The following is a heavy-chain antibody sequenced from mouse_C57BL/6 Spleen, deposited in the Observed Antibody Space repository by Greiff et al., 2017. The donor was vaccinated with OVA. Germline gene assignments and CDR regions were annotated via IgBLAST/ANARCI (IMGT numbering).Heavy chain of an antibody. CDR2: IYPSDSET. J-gene: IGHJ1*03. Sequence: VQLLQPGAELVRPGSSVKLSCTASGFTFTSYWMSWVQQTPGQGLEWIATIYPSDSETHYTQKFKEKATLSVDKSSSTDYMQLSSLTSEDSAVYCCQRRARWDVWGKGTTVTVSS. CDR3: QRRARWDV. CDR1: GFTFTSYW. D-gene: IGHD1-1*02. V-gene: IGHV1-61*01.